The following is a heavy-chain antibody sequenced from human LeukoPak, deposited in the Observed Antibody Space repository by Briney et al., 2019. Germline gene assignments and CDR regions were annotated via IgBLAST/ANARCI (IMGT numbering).Heavy chain of an antibody. D-gene: IGHD4-17*01. Sequence: ASVKVSCKASGYTFTSYDINWVRQATGQGLEWMGWMNPNSGNTGYAQKFQGRVTITRNTSISTAYMELSSLRSEDTAVYYCAREFEGYGAALAFDIWGQGTMVTVSS. CDR1: GYTFTSYD. CDR3: AREFEGYGAALAFDI. J-gene: IGHJ3*02. CDR2: MNPNSGNT. V-gene: IGHV1-8*03.